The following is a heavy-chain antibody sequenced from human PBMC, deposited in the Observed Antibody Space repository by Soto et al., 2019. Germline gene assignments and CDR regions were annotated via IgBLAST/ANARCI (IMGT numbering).Heavy chain of an antibody. CDR3: VRGCGRASCPYYLDV. Sequence: EVQLVESGGGLVQPGGSLRLSCAASGFTFSTYWMSWVRQAPGKGLEWVATIRQDGSEKHYVDSVEGRFTISRDNAKDSLHLQMDSLRVEDTAVYHCVRGCGRASCPYYLDVWGKGTTVTVSS. J-gene: IGHJ6*03. CDR2: IRQDGSEK. D-gene: IGHD2-2*01. CDR1: GFTFSTYW. V-gene: IGHV3-7*01.